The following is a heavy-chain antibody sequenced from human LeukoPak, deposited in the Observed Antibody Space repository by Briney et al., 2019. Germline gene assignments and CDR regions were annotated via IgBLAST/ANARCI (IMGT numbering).Heavy chain of an antibody. CDR1: GYSFTSYW. CDR3: ARHTHSSTWYYFDY. Sequence: GESLKISCKGSGYSFTSYWIGWVRQMPGKGLEWMGIIYPGDSDTRYSPSFQGQVTISADKSISTAYLQWSSLKASDTAMYYCARHTHSSTWYYFDYWAREPWSPSPQ. D-gene: IGHD6-13*01. V-gene: IGHV5-51*01. CDR2: IYPGDSDT. J-gene: IGHJ4*02.